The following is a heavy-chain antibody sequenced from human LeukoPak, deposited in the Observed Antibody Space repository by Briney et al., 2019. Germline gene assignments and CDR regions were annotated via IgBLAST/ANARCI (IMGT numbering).Heavy chain of an antibody. J-gene: IGHJ6*02. CDR3: ARGGGRQQLVHYYYYGMDV. CDR2: IYYSGST. Sequence: SETLSLTCTVSGGSISSYYWSWIRQPPGKGLEWIGYIYYSGSTNYNPSLKSRVTISVDTSKNQFSLKLSSVTAADTAVYYCARGGGRQQLVHYYYYGMDVWGQGTTVTVSS. CDR1: GGSISSYY. V-gene: IGHV4-59*08. D-gene: IGHD6-13*01.